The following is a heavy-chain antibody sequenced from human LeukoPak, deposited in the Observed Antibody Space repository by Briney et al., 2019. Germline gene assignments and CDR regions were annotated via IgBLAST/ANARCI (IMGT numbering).Heavy chain of an antibody. D-gene: IGHD3-16*01. V-gene: IGHV3-74*01. CDR1: GFTFSSYW. Sequence: GGSLRLSCAAPGFTFSSYWMHWVRQAPGKGLVWVSRINSEGTSTSYADSVKGRFTISRDNAKNSLYLQMNSLRTEDTAVYYCVRDTFSPDAFDIWGQGTMVTVSS. CDR3: VRDTFSPDAFDI. J-gene: IGHJ3*02. CDR2: INSEGTST.